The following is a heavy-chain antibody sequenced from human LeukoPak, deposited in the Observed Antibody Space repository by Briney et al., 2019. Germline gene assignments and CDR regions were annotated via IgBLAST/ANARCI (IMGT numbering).Heavy chain of an antibody. CDR3: ARGGGYYAIDY. V-gene: IGHV3-53*01. CDR1: GFTVNSNY. Sequence: GGSLRLSCEASGFTVNSNYMNWVRQAPGKGLEWVSVVYSDDTTYYADSVKGRFTISRDNSKNTLYLQMNNLRAEDTAVYYCARGGGYYAIDYWGQGALVTVSS. J-gene: IGHJ4*02. CDR2: VYSDDTT. D-gene: IGHD1-26*01.